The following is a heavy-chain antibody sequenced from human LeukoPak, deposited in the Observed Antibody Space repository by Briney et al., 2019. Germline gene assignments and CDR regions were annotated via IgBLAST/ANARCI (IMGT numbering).Heavy chain of an antibody. Sequence: GGSLRLSCAASGFTFSDYYMSWIRQAPGKGLEWVSYISSSSSYTNYADSVKGRFTISRVNAKNSLYLQMISLRVDDTAVYYCARDDSSLAGAFDIWGQGTMVTVSS. CDR3: ARDDSSLAGAFDI. D-gene: IGHD3-22*01. J-gene: IGHJ3*02. V-gene: IGHV3-11*05. CDR1: GFTFSDYY. CDR2: ISSSSSYT.